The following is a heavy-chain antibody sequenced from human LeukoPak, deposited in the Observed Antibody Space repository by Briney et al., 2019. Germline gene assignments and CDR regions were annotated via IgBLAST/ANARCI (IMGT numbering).Heavy chain of an antibody. J-gene: IGHJ1*01. Sequence: PGGSLRLSCLASGFNFSSYSMNWVRQAPGKGLEFVSSISSSSTYIYYADSVKGRFTISRDNAKNSLYLQMNSLRAEDTAVYYCARDAFYYDSSGPQRWGQGTLVTVSS. CDR1: GFNFSSYS. D-gene: IGHD3-22*01. CDR2: ISSSSTYI. CDR3: ARDAFYYDSSGPQR. V-gene: IGHV3-21*01.